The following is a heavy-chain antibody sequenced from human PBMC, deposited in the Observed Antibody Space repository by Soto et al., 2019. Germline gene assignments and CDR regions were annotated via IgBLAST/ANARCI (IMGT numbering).Heavy chain of an antibody. Sequence: QVQLVQSGAEVKKPGASVKVSCKASGYTFTSYAMHWVRQAPGQRLEWMGWINAGNGNTKYSQKFQGRVTITRDTYASTAYMTLRSLRSEDTDVYYCARGPMAAAGIDYWGQGTLVTFSS. V-gene: IGHV1-3*01. CDR2: INAGNGNT. J-gene: IGHJ4*02. CDR1: GYTFTSYA. D-gene: IGHD6-13*01. CDR3: ARGPMAAAGIDY.